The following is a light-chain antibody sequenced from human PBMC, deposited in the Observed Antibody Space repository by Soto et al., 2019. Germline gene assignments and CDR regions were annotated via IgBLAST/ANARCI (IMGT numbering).Light chain of an antibody. V-gene: IGLV2-14*01. Sequence: QSVLTQPASVSGSPGQSITISCTGTSSDVGNYNYVSWYQQHPDKAPKLMIYEVNNRPSGVSNRFSGSKSGNTASLTISGLQAEDEADYYCASYTSSSTLVVFGGGTKLTVL. J-gene: IGLJ2*01. CDR3: ASYTSSSTLVV. CDR2: EVN. CDR1: SSDVGNYNY.